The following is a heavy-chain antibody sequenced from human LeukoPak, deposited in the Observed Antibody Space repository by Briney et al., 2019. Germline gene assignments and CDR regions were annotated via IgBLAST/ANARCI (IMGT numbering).Heavy chain of an antibody. Sequence: TWVRHLPGKGLEWIAYIYYRGRTYYNPSLKRRVTISIKTSNNQFSLTLISVTAAATAVYYCARHRVGDSSGYNYPFDYWGQGTLVTVSS. D-gene: IGHD3-22*01. CDR3: ARHRVGDSSGYNYPFDY. CDR2: IYYRGRT. J-gene: IGHJ4*02. V-gene: IGHV4-31*02.